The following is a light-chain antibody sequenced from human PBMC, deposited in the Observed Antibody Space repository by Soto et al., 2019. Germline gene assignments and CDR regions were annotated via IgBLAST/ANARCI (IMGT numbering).Light chain of an antibody. V-gene: IGKV3-11*01. CDR2: DAS. J-gene: IGKJ4*01. CDR1: QSVKSY. Sequence: EIVLTQTPATLSLSPGERATLSCRASQSVKSYFVLYQQEPGQSPRLLIYDASNRATGIPARFSGSGSETDFTLTISSLEPEDFAVYYCQQRRTWPLTFGGGTRVEIK. CDR3: QQRRTWPLT.